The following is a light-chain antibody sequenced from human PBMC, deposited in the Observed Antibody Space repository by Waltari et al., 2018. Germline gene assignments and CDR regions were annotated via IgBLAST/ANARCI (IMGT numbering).Light chain of an antibody. Sequence: DIQMTQSPSSLSASVGDRVTITCRASQGISHSLAWYQQKPGRAPKLLLYAASKLESGVPSKFSGSGSWTDYTLTITSLQPEDFATYFCQQYYITPDTFGQGTKLEIK. CDR1: QGISHS. CDR3: QQYYITPDT. CDR2: AAS. J-gene: IGKJ2*01. V-gene: IGKV1-NL1*01.